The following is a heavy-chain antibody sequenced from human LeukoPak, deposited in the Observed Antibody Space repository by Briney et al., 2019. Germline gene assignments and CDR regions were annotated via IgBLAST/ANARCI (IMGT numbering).Heavy chain of an antibody. CDR1: GYTFISYG. V-gene: IGHV1-18*01. CDR2: ISTYNGKT. CDR3: ARDYDILTGYVTIDY. J-gene: IGHJ4*02. Sequence: GASVKVSCKASGYTFISYGISWVRQAPGQGLEWTGWISTYNGKTNYAQKLQGRVTMTTDTSTSTAYMELRSLRSDDTAVYYCARDYDILTGYVTIDYWGQGTLSPSPQ. D-gene: IGHD3-9*01.